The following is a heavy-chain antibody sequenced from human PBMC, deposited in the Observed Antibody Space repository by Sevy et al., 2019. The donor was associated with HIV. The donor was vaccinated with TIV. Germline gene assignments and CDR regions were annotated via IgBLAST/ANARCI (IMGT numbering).Heavy chain of an antibody. D-gene: IGHD2-2*01. V-gene: IGHV4-59*11. CDR3: AGENAWGRCYA. Sequence: SETLSLTCTVSGGSITSLYWTWIRQPPGKGLEWIANIYYNGHINYNPSLKSRVTLSLDTSKNQFSLRLSSVPAADTAMYYCAGENAWGRCYAWGQGTLVTVSS. CDR1: GGSITSLY. J-gene: IGHJ5*02. CDR2: IYYNGHI.